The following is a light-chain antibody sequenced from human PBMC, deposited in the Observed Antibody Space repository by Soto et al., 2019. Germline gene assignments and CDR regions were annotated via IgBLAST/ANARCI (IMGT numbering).Light chain of an antibody. CDR1: QSISSW. CDR3: QKYNSYWA. V-gene: IGKV1-5*01. Sequence: DIQMTQSPSTLSASVGDRVTITCRASQSISSWLAWYQQKPGKAPKLLIYDASSLESGVPSRFSGSGSGTEFPLTISSLQPDDFATYYRQKYNSYWAFGKGTKVHIK. CDR2: DAS. J-gene: IGKJ1*01.